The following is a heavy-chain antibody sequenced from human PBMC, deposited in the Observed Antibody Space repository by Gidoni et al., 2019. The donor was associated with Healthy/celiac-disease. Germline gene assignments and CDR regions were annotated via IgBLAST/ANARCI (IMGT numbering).Heavy chain of an antibody. D-gene: IGHD3-22*01. CDR2: ISWNSGSI. J-gene: IGHJ4*02. V-gene: IGHV3-9*01. CDR3: AKEGPHYYDSSGYQYYFDY. Sequence: EVQLVESGGGLVQPGRSLRLSCAASGFTFDAYAMHWVRQAPGKGLEWVSGISWNSGSIGYADSVKGRFTISRDNAKNSLYLQMNSLRAEDTALYYCAKEGPHYYDSSGYQYYFDYWGQGTLVTVSS. CDR1: GFTFDAYA.